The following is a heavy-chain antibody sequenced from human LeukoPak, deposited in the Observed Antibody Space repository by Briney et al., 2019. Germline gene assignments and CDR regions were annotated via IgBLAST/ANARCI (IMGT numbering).Heavy chain of an antibody. D-gene: IGHD6-13*01. J-gene: IGHJ5*02. CDR2: ISYDGSNK. CDR1: GFTFSSYA. V-gene: IGHV3-30*04. CDR3: ARSSKSSSWYSGRFDP. Sequence: GRSLRLSCAASGFTFSSYAMHWVRQAPGKGLEWVAVISYDGSNKYYADSVKGRFTISRDNSKNTLYLQMNSLRAEDTAVYYCARSSKSSSWYSGRFDPWGQGTLVTVSS.